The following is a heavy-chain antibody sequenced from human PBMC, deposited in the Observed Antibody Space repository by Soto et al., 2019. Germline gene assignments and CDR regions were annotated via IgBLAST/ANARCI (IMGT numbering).Heavy chain of an antibody. Sequence: QVQLQESGPGLVKPSETLSLTCTVSGGSISSYYWSWIRQPPGKGLEWIGYIYYSGSTNYNPSLKRRVPLSVDTSKNQFSLKLSSVTAADTAVYYCARRVAGYYFDYWGQGTLVTVSS. CDR2: IYYSGST. CDR1: GGSISSYY. CDR3: ARRVAGYYFDY. J-gene: IGHJ4*02. V-gene: IGHV4-59*08. D-gene: IGHD6-19*01.